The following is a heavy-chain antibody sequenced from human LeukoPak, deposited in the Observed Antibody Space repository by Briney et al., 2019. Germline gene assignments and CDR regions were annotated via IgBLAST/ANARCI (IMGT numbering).Heavy chain of an antibody. Sequence: PGRSLRLSCAASGFTFSSYAMHWVRQAPGKGLEWVAVISYDGSNKYYADSVKGRFTISRDNSKNTLYLQMNSLRAEDTAVYYCARDLAVGYCSGGSCYGAGLTDYWGQGTLVTVSS. CDR2: ISYDGSNK. D-gene: IGHD2-15*01. J-gene: IGHJ4*02. V-gene: IGHV3-30-3*01. CDR1: GFTFSSYA. CDR3: ARDLAVGYCSGGSCYGAGLTDY.